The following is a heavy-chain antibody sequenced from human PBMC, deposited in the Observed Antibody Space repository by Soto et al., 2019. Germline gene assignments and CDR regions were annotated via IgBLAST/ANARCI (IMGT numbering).Heavy chain of an antibody. Sequence: QVQLVQSGAEVKKPGASVKVSCKASGYTFTSYAIHWVRQAPGQRLEWMGWINAGNRNTKYSQKFQGRVTITRDTSASTAYMELSSLRSEDTAGSYCARSEWLPRRWFDYWGQGTLVTVSS. CDR3: ARSEWLPRRWFDY. CDR1: GYTFTSYA. CDR2: INAGNRNT. D-gene: IGHD6-19*01. V-gene: IGHV1-3*01. J-gene: IGHJ4*02.